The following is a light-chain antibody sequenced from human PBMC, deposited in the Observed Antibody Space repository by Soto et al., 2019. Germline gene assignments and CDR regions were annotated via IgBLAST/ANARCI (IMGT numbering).Light chain of an antibody. V-gene: IGKV1-5*03. J-gene: IGKJ2*01. CDR3: QQYYSLYT. CDR2: KAS. CDR1: QSISSW. Sequence: DIQMTQSPSTLSASVGDRVTITCRASQSISSWLAWYQQKPGKAPKLLIYKASSLESGVPSRFSGSGSGTEFTLTVSSLQPDDFATYYCQQYYSLYTCGQGTKLEIK.